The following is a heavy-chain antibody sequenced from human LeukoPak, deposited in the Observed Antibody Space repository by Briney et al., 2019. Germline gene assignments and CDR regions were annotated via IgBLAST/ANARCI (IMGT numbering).Heavy chain of an antibody. CDR1: GFTFDDYA. CDR2: ISWNSGSI. D-gene: IGHD3-22*01. CDR3: ARPYYYDSSGGLRY. V-gene: IGHV3-9*01. J-gene: IGHJ4*02. Sequence: GGSLRLSCAASGFTFDDYAMHWVRQAPGKGLEWVSGISWNSGSIGYADSVKGRFTISRDNAKNSLYLQMNSLRAEDTALYYCARPYYYDSSGGLRYWGQGTLVTVSS.